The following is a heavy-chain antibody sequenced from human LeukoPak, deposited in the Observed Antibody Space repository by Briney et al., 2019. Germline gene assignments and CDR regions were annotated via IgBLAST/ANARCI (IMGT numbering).Heavy chain of an antibody. Sequence: GGSLRLSCAASGFTFSSFAMIWVRQAPGKGLEWVSGITDSGDNTYYADSVKGRFTISRDNSNNMVYLQMNSLRAEDMAKYYCAKAAGGTYYRVFDYWGQGILVTVSS. CDR2: ITDSGDNT. CDR1: GFTFSSFA. CDR3: AKAAGGTYYRVFDY. D-gene: IGHD1-26*01. J-gene: IGHJ4*02. V-gene: IGHV3-23*01.